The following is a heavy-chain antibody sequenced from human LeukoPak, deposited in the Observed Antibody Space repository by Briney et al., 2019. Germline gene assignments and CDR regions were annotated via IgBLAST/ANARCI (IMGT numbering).Heavy chain of an antibody. CDR2: ISSSSSYI. Sequence: PGGSLGLSCAASGFTFSSYSMNWVRQAPGKGLEWVSSISSSSSYIYYADSVKGRFTISRDNAKNSLYLQMNSLRAEDTAVYYCARDHYDILTGYGINAFDIWGQGTMVTVSS. CDR1: GFTFSSYS. V-gene: IGHV3-21*01. J-gene: IGHJ3*02. D-gene: IGHD3-9*01. CDR3: ARDHYDILTGYGINAFDI.